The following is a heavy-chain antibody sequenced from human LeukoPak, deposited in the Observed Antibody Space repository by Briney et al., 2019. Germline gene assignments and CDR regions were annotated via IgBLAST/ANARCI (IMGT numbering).Heavy chain of an antibody. V-gene: IGHV3-64D*06. D-gene: IGHD4-17*01. CDR1: GFTFSSYA. CDR3: VKVSDGDYVDY. J-gene: IGHJ4*02. Sequence: GGSLRLSCAASGFTFSSYAMHWVRQAPGKGLEYVSAISSNGGSTYYADSVKGRFTISRDNSKNTLYLQMSSLRAEDTAVYYCVKVSDGDYVDYWGQGTLVTVSS. CDR2: ISSNGGST.